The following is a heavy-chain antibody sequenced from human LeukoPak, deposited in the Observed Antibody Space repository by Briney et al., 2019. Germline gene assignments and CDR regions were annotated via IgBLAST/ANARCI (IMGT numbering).Heavy chain of an antibody. CDR3: ARLGSRDAQAPYCSGGSCYSGYYYYYMDV. Sequence: PSETLSLTCTVSGGSISSYYWSWIRHPAGKGLEWSGRIYTSGSTNYNPSLPSRVTMSVDTSKNQFSLKLSSVTAADTAVYYCARLGSRDAQAPYCSGGSCYSGYYYYYMDVWGKGTTVTVSS. CDR2: IYTSGST. CDR1: GGSISSYY. D-gene: IGHD2-15*01. V-gene: IGHV4-4*07. J-gene: IGHJ6*03.